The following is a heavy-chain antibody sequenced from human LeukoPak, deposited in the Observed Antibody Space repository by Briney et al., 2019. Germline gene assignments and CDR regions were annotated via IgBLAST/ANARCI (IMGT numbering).Heavy chain of an antibody. J-gene: IGHJ3*02. V-gene: IGHV1-2*02. D-gene: IGHD3-22*01. CDR3: ARTRGSYAHDAFDI. CDR2: INPNSGGT. Sequence: ASVKVSCKASGYTFTTFYMHWVRQAPGQGLEWMGWINPNSGGTNYARKFQVRVTMTRDTSINTAYTELSRLESDDTAVYYCARTRGSYAHDAFDIWGQGTVVTVSS. CDR1: GYTFTTFY.